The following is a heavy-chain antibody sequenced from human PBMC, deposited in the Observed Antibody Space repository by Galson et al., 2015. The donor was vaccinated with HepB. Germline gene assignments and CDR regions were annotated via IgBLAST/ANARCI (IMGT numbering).Heavy chain of an antibody. D-gene: IGHD7-27*01. CDR1: GFTFSSYA. J-gene: IGHJ3*02. CDR2: ISYDGSNK. Sequence: SLRLSCAASGFTFSSYAMHWVRQAPGKGLEWVAVISYDGSNKYYADSVKGRFTISRDNSKNTLYLQMNSLRAEDTAVYYCASWVDAFDIWGQGTMVTVSS. V-gene: IGHV3-30*04. CDR3: ASWVDAFDI.